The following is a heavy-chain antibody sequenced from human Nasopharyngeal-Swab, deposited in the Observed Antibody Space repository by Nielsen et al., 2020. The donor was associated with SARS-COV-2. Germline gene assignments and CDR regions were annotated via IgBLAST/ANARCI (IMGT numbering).Heavy chain of an antibody. Sequence: GGSLRLSCAASGFTFSSYWMSWVRQAPGKGLEWVANIKQDGSEKYYVDSVKGRFTISRDNAKNSLYLQMNSLRAEDTAVYYCARRQYGDYYYYYGMDVWGQGTMVTVSS. CDR1: GFTFSSYW. CDR3: ARRQYGDYYYYYGMDV. CDR2: IKQDGSEK. D-gene: IGHD4-17*01. J-gene: IGHJ6*02. V-gene: IGHV3-7*03.